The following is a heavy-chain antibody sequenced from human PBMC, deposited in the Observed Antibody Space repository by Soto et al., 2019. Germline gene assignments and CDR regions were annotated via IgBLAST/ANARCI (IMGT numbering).Heavy chain of an antibody. CDR2: MNPNSGNT. CDR3: ARRKHLYYYYYYMDV. J-gene: IGHJ6*03. Sequence: ASVKVSCKASGYTFTSYDINWVRQATGQGLEWMGWMNPNSGNTGYAQKFQGRVTMTRNTSISTAYMELSSLRSEDTAVYYCARRKHLYYYYYYMDVWGKGTTVTVSS. V-gene: IGHV1-8*01. CDR1: GYTFTSYD. D-gene: IGHD2-21*01.